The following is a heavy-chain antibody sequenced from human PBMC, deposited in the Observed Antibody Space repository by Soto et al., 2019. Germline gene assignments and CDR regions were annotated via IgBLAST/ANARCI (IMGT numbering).Heavy chain of an antibody. Sequence: QVQLVQSGAEEKKPGASVKVSCEASGYTFTGYAIHWVRQAPGQRLAWMGWINAGNGNTKYSQTFQGRVTITRDTSASTAYMELSSLRSEDTAVYYCARSAISPFGGLIGPFDYWGQGNLVIVSS. J-gene: IGHJ4*02. V-gene: IGHV1-3*05. CDR1: GYTFTGYA. CDR3: ARSAISPFGGLIGPFDY. D-gene: IGHD3-16*02. CDR2: INAGNGNT.